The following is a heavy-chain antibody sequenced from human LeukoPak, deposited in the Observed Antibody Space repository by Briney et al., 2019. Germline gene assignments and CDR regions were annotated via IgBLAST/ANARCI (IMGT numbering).Heavy chain of an antibody. CDR1: GGTFSSYA. V-gene: IGHV1-69*04. CDR3: ARVAVAHPTFDY. Sequence: SVKVSCKASGGTFSSYAISWMRQAPGQGLEWMGRIIPILGIANYAQKFQGRVTITADKSTSTAYMELSSLRSEDTAVYYCARVAVAHPTFDYWGQGTLVTVSS. J-gene: IGHJ4*02. CDR2: IIPILGIA. D-gene: IGHD6-19*01.